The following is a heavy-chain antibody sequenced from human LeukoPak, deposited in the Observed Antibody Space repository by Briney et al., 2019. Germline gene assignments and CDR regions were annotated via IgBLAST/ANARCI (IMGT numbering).Heavy chain of an antibody. V-gene: IGHV1-2*02. CDR2: INPNSGGT. CDR1: GYTFTGYY. J-gene: IGHJ4*02. Sequence: GASVKVSCKASGYTFTGYYIHWVRQAPGQGLEWMGWINPNSGGTNYAQKFQGRVTMTRDTSISTAYMELSRLRSDDTAVYYCARSGVASEYDFWSGYPTPYVYWGQGTLVTVSS. D-gene: IGHD3-3*01. CDR3: ARSGVASEYDFWSGYPTPYVY.